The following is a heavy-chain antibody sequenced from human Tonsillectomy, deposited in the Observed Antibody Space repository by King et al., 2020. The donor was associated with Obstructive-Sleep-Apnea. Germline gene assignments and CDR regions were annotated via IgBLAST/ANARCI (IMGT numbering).Heavy chain of an antibody. CDR1: GFTFCTHW. CDR3: AREQWLAPSGYFDF. CDR2: IKADGSEK. Sequence: VQLVESGGGWVQPGGSLRLSCAASGFTFCTHWMSGFRQALGKGLERGANIKADGSEKYYGYSVKCRFTISRDNGRTSLDLQRNSLRAEDTAVYFCAREQWLAPSGYFDFWGQGALVTVSS. D-gene: IGHD6-19*01. V-gene: IGHV3-7*03. J-gene: IGHJ4*02.